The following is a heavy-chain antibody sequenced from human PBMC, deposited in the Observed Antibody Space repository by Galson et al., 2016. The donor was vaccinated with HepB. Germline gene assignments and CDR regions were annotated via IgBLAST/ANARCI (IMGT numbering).Heavy chain of an antibody. J-gene: IGHJ4*02. Sequence: SETLSLTCTVSGVSISRNKYYWGWIRQPPGRGLEWIGSIYNSGTTYYNPSLKSRVTLSIDTSKNQFSLKLSSVTAADTAVYYCARRGQWLPDYWGQGTLVTVSS. D-gene: IGHD6-19*01. CDR2: IYNSGTT. CDR1: GVSISRNKYY. V-gene: IGHV4-39*01. CDR3: ARRGQWLPDY.